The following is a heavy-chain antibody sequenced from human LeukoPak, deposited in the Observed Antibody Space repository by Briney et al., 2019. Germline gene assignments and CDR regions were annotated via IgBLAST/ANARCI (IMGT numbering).Heavy chain of an antibody. CDR3: AKDRVHGYSCFGY. J-gene: IGHJ4*02. D-gene: IGHD5-18*01. Sequence: PGGSLRLSCAASGFTLSSYAMSWVRQAPGKGLEWVSVISDSGENTYYADSVKGRFTISRDNSKSTLYLRMNSLRAEDTAVYYCAKDRVHGYSCFGYWGQGTLVTVSS. V-gene: IGHV3-23*01. CDR1: GFTLSSYA. CDR2: ISDSGENT.